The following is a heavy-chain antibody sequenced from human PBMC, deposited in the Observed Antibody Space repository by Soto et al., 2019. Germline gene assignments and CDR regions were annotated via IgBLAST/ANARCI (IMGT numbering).Heavy chain of an antibody. D-gene: IGHD2-2*01. J-gene: IGHJ3*02. CDR3: ARSPYADALDI. CDR2: IFHSGTT. CDR1: GYSITNVNW. Sequence: QVQLQESGPGLVKPSDTLSLTCAVSGYSITNVNWWAWIRQPPGKGLEWIGYIFHSGTTHYNPSLKSRVTMSVDSSKNQLSLKVVSLTAEDTAVYYCARSPYADALDIWGQGTMVTVSS. V-gene: IGHV4-28*01.